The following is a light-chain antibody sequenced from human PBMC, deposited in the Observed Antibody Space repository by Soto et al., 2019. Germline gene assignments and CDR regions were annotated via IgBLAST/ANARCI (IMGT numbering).Light chain of an antibody. CDR1: QGIRNE. J-gene: IGKJ1*01. CDR3: LQDFTYPRT. Sequence: AIQMTQSPSSVSESVLDRVTITCLASQGIRNELGWYQQKPGKAPKLLIYSASSLQSGVPSRFSGSGAGTDFILTISGLQPEDFATYFCLQDFTYPRTFGQGTKVDIK. V-gene: IGKV1-6*01. CDR2: SAS.